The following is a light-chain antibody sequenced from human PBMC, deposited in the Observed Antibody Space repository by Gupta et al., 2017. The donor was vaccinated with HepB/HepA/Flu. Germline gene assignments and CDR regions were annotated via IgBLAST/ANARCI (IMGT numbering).Light chain of an antibody. V-gene: IGKV3-11*02. CDR1: QSVSTF. Sequence: EVGLTQSPATLSLSPGARATLSCMASQSVSTFLAWYQQKPGQAPRLLIYDTSNRDTGIPARFSGSGSGRDFTLPISSLDPEDFAVYYCQQRFNWPPMTFGQGTRLEIK. J-gene: IGKJ5*01. CDR2: DTS. CDR3: QQRFNWPPMT.